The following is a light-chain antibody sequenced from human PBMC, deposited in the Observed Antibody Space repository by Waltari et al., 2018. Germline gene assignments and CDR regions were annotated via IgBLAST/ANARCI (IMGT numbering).Light chain of an antibody. J-gene: IGKJ1*01. CDR2: GAS. CDR1: QTINRW. CDR3: QQSATSPWT. V-gene: IGKV1-39*01. Sequence: DIQMTQSPSSLSASVGDRVTITCRASQTINRWLTWYHHSPGKAPKLLIIGASSLQSGVPSRFTGSGSGTDFSLTISSLQPEDFGTYYCQQSATSPWTFGQGTRVEIK.